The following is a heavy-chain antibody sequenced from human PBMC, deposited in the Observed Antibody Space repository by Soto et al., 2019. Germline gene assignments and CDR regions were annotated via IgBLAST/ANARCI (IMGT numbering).Heavy chain of an antibody. J-gene: IGHJ6*02. Sequence: PSQTLSLTCAISGDSVSSNSAAWSWIRQSPSRGLEWLGRTYYRSKWYNDYAVSVKSRITINPDTSKNQFSLQLHSVTPEDTAVYYCASPASSGSYYYYYGMDVWGQGTTVTVSS. CDR3: ASPASSGSYYYYYGMDV. D-gene: IGHD1-26*01. CDR2: TYYRSKWYN. CDR1: GDSVSSNSAA. V-gene: IGHV6-1*01.